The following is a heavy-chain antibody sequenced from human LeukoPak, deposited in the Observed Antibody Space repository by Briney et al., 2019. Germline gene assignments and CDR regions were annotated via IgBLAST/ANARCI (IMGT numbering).Heavy chain of an antibody. CDR2: INPNSGGT. V-gene: IGHV1-2*02. J-gene: IGHJ6*03. CDR1: GYTFTFYY. Sequence: ASVKVSCKASGYTFTFYYLHWVRQAPGQGLEWMGWINPNSGGTNYAQKFQGRVTMTRDTSISTAYMELSRLRSDDTAVYYCARSKPKRYYYYYMDVWGKGTTVTVSS. CDR3: ARSKPKRYYYYYMDV.